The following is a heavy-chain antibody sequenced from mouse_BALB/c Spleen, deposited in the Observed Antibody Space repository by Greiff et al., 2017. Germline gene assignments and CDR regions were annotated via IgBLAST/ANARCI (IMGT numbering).Heavy chain of an antibody. CDR2: INPDSSTI. CDR1: GFDFSRYW. J-gene: IGHJ1*01. CDR3: ARRENYYGSSYWYFDV. V-gene: IGHV4-1*02. Sequence: EVQLQESGGGLVQPGGSLKLSCAASGFDFSRYWMSWVRQAPGKGLEWIGEINPDSSTINYTPSLKDKFIISRDNAKNTLYLQMSKVRSEDTALYYCARRENYYGSSYWYFDVWGAGTTVTVSS. D-gene: IGHD1-1*01.